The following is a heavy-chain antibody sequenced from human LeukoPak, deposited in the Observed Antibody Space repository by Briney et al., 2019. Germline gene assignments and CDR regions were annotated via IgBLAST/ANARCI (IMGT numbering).Heavy chain of an antibody. CDR2: IKEDGSRK. D-gene: IGHD5-24*01. J-gene: IGHJ4*02. CDR3: ARMGRLDY. V-gene: IGHV3-7*01. Sequence: GGSLRLSCAASGFTFSDYWITWVRQAPGKGLEWVANIKEDGSRKYYVDSVKGRFTISRDNAKNSQYLQMNSLRVEDTAVYYCARMGRLDYWGQGTLVTVSS. CDR1: GFTFSDYW.